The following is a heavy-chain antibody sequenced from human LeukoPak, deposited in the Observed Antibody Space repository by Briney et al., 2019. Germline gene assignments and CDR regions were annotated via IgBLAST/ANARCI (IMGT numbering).Heavy chain of an antibody. D-gene: IGHD2-15*01. J-gene: IGHJ6*02. V-gene: IGHV3-48*01. CDR3: AGDRPDIVVVVAAVRGMDV. Sequence: GGSLRLSCAASGFTFSSYSMNWVRQAPGKGLEWVSYISSSSSTIYYADSVKGRFTISRDNAKNSLYLQMNSLRAEDTAVYYCAGDRPDIVVVVAAVRGMDVWGQGTTVTVSS. CDR2: ISSSSSTI. CDR1: GFTFSSYS.